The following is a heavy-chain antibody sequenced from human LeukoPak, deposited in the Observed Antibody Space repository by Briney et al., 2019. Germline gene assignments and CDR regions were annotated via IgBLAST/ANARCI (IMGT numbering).Heavy chain of an antibody. V-gene: IGHV3-21*01. CDR2: ISSSSSYI. J-gene: IGHJ6*03. D-gene: IGHD3-3*01. CDR3: ARDEGSYDFWSGYYYYYMDV. CDR1: GFTVSTTY. Sequence: GGSLRLSCAASGFTVSTTYMSWVRQAPGKGLEWVSSISSSSSYIYYADSVKGRFTISRDNAKNSLYLQMNSLRAEDTAVYYCARDEGSYDFWSGYYYYYMDVWGKGTTVTVSS.